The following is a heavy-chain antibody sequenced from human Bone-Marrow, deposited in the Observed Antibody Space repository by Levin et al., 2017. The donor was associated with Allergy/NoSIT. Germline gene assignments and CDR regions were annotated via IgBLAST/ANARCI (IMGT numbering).Heavy chain of an antibody. Sequence: KTSETLSLTCAVYGGSFSGYYWSWIRQPPGKGLEWIGEINHSGTSNYNPSLKSRATISEDTSKSQFYLNLSSVTAADTAVYYCARGNFYDGSSLSCWFDPWGQGTLVTVSS. D-gene: IGHD3-22*01. CDR2: INHSGTS. J-gene: IGHJ5*02. CDR3: ARGNFYDGSSLSCWFDP. V-gene: IGHV4-34*01. CDR1: GGSFSGYY.